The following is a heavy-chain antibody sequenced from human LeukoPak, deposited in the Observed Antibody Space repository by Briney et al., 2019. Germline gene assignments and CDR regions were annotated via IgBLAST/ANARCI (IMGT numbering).Heavy chain of an antibody. CDR1: GFTFSSYG. Sequence: PGGSLRLSCAASGFTFSSYGMHWVRQAPGKGLEWVAVISYDGSNKYYAGSVKGRFTISRDNSKNTLYLQMNSLRAEDTAVYYCANLNWNPRYYFDYWGQGTLVTVSS. V-gene: IGHV3-30*18. J-gene: IGHJ4*02. CDR3: ANLNWNPRYYFDY. CDR2: ISYDGSNK. D-gene: IGHD1-1*01.